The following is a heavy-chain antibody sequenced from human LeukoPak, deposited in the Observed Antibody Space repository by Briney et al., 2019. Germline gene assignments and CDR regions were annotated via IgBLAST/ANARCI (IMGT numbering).Heavy chain of an antibody. D-gene: IGHD2-2*01. V-gene: IGHV4-34*01. Sequence: SETLSLTCGVYGGSFSGYHWSWIRQPPGKGLEWIAEINDRGSTNYNPSLKSRVTISVDTSKNQFSLKLSSVTAADTAVYYCARAWYCSSTSCLDFDYWGQGTLVTVSS. CDR2: INDRGST. CDR1: GGSFSGYH. CDR3: ARAWYCSSTSCLDFDY. J-gene: IGHJ4*02.